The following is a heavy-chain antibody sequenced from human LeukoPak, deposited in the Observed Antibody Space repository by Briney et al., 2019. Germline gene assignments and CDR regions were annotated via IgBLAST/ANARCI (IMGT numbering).Heavy chain of an antibody. Sequence: GESLRLSCAASGFTFSAYGMSWVRQAPGKGLEWVSHISDTVRDTWYANSVKGRFIISRDNSRDTVYLQMISLRPEDTALYFCAKDNYGGIFASWGQGTLVTVSS. CDR3: AKDNYGGIFAS. CDR2: ISDTVRDT. V-gene: IGHV3-23*01. CDR1: GFTFSAYG. D-gene: IGHD4-17*01. J-gene: IGHJ4*02.